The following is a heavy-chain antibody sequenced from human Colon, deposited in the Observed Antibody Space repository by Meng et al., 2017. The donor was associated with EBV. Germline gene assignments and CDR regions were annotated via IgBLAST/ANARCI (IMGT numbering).Heavy chain of an antibody. D-gene: IGHD3-16*01. Sequence: LQRQESGPGLLKPSEPLSLPCSVPGDSITTNGYYWGWIRQSPGKGLEWIGSIFYSGNTYFNPSLKTRVTISVDTSKNQFSLKLSSVTAADTAIYYCARERGGVTRDFDSWGQGALVTVSS. CDR1: GDSITTNGYY. V-gene: IGHV4-39*07. CDR3: ARERGGVTRDFDS. J-gene: IGHJ4*02. CDR2: IFYSGNT.